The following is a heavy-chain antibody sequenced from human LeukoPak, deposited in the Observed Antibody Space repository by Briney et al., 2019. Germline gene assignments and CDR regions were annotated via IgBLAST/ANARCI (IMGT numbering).Heavy chain of an antibody. D-gene: IGHD3-3*01. Sequence: SVKVSCKASGGTFSSYAISGVRQAPGQGLEWMGGIIPIFGTANYAQKFQGRVTITADESTSTAYMELSSLRSEDTAVYYCARDPPRDFGVVIMGGDYYMDVWGKGTTVTVSS. CDR3: ARDPPRDFGVVIMGGDYYMDV. CDR2: IIPIFGTA. J-gene: IGHJ6*03. CDR1: GGTFSSYA. V-gene: IGHV1-69*13.